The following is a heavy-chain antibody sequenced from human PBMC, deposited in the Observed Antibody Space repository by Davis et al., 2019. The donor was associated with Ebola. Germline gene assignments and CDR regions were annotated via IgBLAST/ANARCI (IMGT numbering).Heavy chain of an antibody. CDR1: GYTFTSYY. CDR2: INPSGGST. Sequence: ASVKVSCKASGYTFTSYYMHWVRQAPGQGLEWMGIINPSGGSTSYAQKFQGRVTMTRDTSTSTVHMELSSLRSEDTAVYYCARDEVVGAYIDYWGQGTLVTVSS. J-gene: IGHJ4*02. D-gene: IGHD1-26*01. V-gene: IGHV1-46*01. CDR3: ARDEVVGAYIDY.